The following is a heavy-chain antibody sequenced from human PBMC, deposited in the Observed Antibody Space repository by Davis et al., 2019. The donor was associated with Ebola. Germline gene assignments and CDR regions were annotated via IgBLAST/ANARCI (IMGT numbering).Heavy chain of an antibody. V-gene: IGHV3-23*01. Sequence: GESLKISCAASGFTFSSYAMSWVRQAPGKGLEWVSAISGSGGSTYYADSVKGRFTISRDNARNSFYLQMNSLRVEDTAVYYCARDNYWKLDYWGQGILVTVSS. CDR1: GFTFSSYA. D-gene: IGHD4-11*01. CDR3: ARDNYWKLDY. CDR2: ISGSGGST. J-gene: IGHJ4*02.